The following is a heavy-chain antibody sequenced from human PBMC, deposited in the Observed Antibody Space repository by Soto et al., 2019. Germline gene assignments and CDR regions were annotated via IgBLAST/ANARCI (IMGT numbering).Heavy chain of an antibody. CDR1: GYTFTSYA. J-gene: IGHJ6*02. Sequence: QVQLVQSGAEGKKPGASVKVSCKASGYTFTSYAMHWVRQAPGHRLEWMGWINAGNGNTKYSQKFQGRVTITRDTSASTAYMELSSLRSEDTAVYYCARGHWDKHRDCSDGMDVWGQGTTVTVSS. D-gene: IGHD2-21*02. V-gene: IGHV1-3*01. CDR3: ARGHWDKHRDCSDGMDV. CDR2: INAGNGNT.